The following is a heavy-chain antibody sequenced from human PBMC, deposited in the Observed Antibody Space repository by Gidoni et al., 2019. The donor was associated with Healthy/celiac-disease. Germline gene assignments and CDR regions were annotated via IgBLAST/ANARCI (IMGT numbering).Heavy chain of an antibody. V-gene: IGHV3-30*18. CDR1: GFTFRSYG. D-gene: IGHD5-12*01. CDR2: ISDDGSNK. Sequence: QVQLVESGGGVVQPGRSLRLSCAASGFTFRSYGMHWVRQAPGKGMGWVAVISDDGSNKYYAYSVKGRFTISRDNSKNTLYLQMNSLRAEDTAVYYCANGLPITADYYYGMDVWGQGTTVTVSS. CDR3: ANGLPITADYYYGMDV. J-gene: IGHJ6*02.